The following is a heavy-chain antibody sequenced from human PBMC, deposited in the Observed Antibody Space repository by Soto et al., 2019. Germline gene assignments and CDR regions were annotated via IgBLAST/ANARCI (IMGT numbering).Heavy chain of an antibody. CDR2: IYYSGST. D-gene: IGHD5-18*01. J-gene: IGHJ5*02. V-gene: IGHV4-59*01. Sequence: LSLTCTVSGGSISGYYWNWIRQPPGKALEWIGYIYYSGSTNYNPSLKSRVTISVDTSKNQFSLRLTSVTAADTAVYYCARGRGYIHPSGQAILGTLS. CDR3: ARGRGYIHP. CDR1: GGSISGYY.